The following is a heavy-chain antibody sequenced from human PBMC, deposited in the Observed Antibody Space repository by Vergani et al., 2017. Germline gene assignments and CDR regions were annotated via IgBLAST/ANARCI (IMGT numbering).Heavy chain of an antibody. CDR2: IYYTGSA. J-gene: IGHJ6*02. V-gene: IGHV4-39*01. Sequence: QVQLQESGPGPVKPSQTLSLTCTLPGGSISSSSHFWGWVRPTPGKGLVWIGSIYYTGSAYYNPSLKSRVSISVDASKNQFSLKFSSVTAADSAVYYCARHDSGHYYASYYGLDVWGQGTTVTVSS. CDR3: ARHDSGHYYASYYGLDV. CDR1: GGSISSSSHF. D-gene: IGHD3-22*01.